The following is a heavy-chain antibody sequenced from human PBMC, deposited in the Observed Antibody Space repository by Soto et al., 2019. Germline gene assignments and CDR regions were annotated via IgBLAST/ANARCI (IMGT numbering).Heavy chain of an antibody. J-gene: IGHJ3*02. D-gene: IGHD2-15*01. CDR1: GYTFTSYD. CDR3: ARKYCSGGSCYADDAFDI. V-gene: IGHV1-8*01. Sequence: QVQLVQSGAEVKKPGASVKVSCKASGYTFTSYDINWVRQATGQGLEWMGWMNPNSGNTGYAQKFQGRVTMTRNTSRSTAYMELSSLRSEDTAVYYCARKYCSGGSCYADDAFDIWGQGTMVTVSS. CDR2: MNPNSGNT.